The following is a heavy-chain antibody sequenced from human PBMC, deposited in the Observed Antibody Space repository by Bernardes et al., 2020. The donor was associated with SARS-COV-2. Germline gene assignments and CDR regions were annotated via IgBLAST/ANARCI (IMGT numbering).Heavy chain of an antibody. CDR2: IYTSGST. CDR3: AGSIAARFWPAVDY. Sequence: SETLSLTCTVSGGSISSYYWSWIRQPAGKGLEWIGRIYTSGSTNYNPSLTSRVPMSVDTSKNQFSLKLSSVTAADTAVYYCAGSIAARFWPAVDYWGQGTLVTVSS. V-gene: IGHV4-4*07. D-gene: IGHD6-6*01. J-gene: IGHJ4*02. CDR1: GGSISSYY.